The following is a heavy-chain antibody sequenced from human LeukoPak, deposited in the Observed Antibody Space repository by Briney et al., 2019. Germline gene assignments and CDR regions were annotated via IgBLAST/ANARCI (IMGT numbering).Heavy chain of an antibody. CDR3: ARVVPDSSGWSIYFDY. Sequence: SETLSLTCTVSGGSISSYYWSWIRQPAGKGLEWIGRIYTSGSTNYNPSLKSRVTMSVDTSKNQFSLKLSSVTAADTAVYYCARVVPDSSGWSIYFDYWGQGTLVTVSS. CDR2: IYTSGST. J-gene: IGHJ4*02. D-gene: IGHD6-19*01. CDR1: GGSISSYY. V-gene: IGHV4-4*07.